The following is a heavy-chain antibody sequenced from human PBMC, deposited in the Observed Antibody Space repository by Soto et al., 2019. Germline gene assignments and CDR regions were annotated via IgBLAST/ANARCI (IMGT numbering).Heavy chain of an antibody. Sequence: ASVKVSCKASGYTFPSYGISWVRQAPGQGLEWVGWISAYNGNTKYAQKLQGRVTVTTDTSTSTAYMELRSLRSDDTAVYYCARDQSAAAEMGFWGQGTLVTVSS. CDR1: GYTFPSYG. D-gene: IGHD6-13*01. J-gene: IGHJ4*02. V-gene: IGHV1-18*01. CDR3: ARDQSAAAEMGF. CDR2: ISAYNGNT.